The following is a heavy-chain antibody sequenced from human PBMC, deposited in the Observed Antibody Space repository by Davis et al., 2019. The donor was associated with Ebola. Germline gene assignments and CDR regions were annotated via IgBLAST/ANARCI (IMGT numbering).Heavy chain of an antibody. CDR1: GFTFSSYA. V-gene: IGHV3-23*01. CDR3: ARGEQQLADY. CDR2: ISGSGGST. J-gene: IGHJ4*02. Sequence: GGSLRLSCAASGFTFSSYAMSWVRQAPGKGLEWVSAISGSGGSTDYADSVKGRFTISRDNAKNTLYLQMNSLRAEDTAVYYCARGEQQLADYWGQGTLVTVSS. D-gene: IGHD6-13*01.